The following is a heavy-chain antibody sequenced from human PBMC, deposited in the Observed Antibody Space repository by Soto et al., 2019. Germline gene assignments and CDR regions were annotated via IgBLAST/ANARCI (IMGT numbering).Heavy chain of an antibody. D-gene: IGHD3-3*01. J-gene: IGHJ1*01. CDR3: ASEYYDFWSGYPPALQYFQH. CDR1: GYTXSSYG. Sequence: SXKVSFKASGYTXSSYGSRLVRQAPGQGLEWMGWISAYNGNTNYAQKLQGRVTITTDTSTRTAYIELRSLRSDDTAVYYCASEYYDFWSGYPPALQYFQHWGQGTLGTVS. CDR2: ISAYNGNT. V-gene: IGHV1-18*04.